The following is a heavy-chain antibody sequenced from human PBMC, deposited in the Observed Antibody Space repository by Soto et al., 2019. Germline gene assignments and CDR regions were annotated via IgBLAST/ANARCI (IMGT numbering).Heavy chain of an antibody. CDR1: GFTFGDYW. V-gene: IGHV3-74*01. Sequence: GGSLRLSCATSGFTFGDYWMHWVRQAPGEGLEWVSRMNSDGSTTNYADSVKGRFTVSRGNARNTLYLQMNSLRAEDTAVYYCATAEVDYWGPGTLVTVSS. CDR3: ATAEVDY. J-gene: IGHJ4*02. CDR2: MNSDGSTT.